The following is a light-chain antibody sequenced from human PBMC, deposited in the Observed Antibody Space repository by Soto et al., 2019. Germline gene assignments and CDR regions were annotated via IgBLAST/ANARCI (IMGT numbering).Light chain of an antibody. Sequence: LTKSPGALSLTTGERATLSCRASQTVSSSYLACYQQKPGQAPRLLIYGASTRAAGIPDRFSGSGSGTDFTLTISRLEPEDFAVYYCQQYGSSGTFGQGSKVAI. CDR3: QQYGSSGT. V-gene: IGKV3-20*01. CDR1: QTVSSSY. CDR2: GAS. J-gene: IGKJ1*01.